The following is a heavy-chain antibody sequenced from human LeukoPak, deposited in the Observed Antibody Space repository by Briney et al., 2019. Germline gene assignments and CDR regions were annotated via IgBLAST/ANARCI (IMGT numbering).Heavy chain of an antibody. Sequence: GGSLRLSCAASRFTFSSYWMHWVRQAPGKGLVWVSRINSDGSSTNYADSVKGRLTISRDNAKNTLYLQLSSLRAEDTAVYYCARDRGEYYFDSWGQGTLVTVSS. D-gene: IGHD3-10*01. CDR3: ARDRGEYYFDS. J-gene: IGHJ4*02. CDR1: RFTFSSYW. V-gene: IGHV3-74*01. CDR2: INSDGSST.